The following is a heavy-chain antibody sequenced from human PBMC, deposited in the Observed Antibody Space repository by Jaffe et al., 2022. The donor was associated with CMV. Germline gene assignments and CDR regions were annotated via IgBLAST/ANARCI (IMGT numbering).Heavy chain of an antibody. J-gene: IGHJ6*02. D-gene: IGHD3-3*01. V-gene: IGHV4-39*01. CDR3: ARHVIEYYDFWSGYYPTVGYYYYGMDV. CDR1: GGSISSSSYY. CDR2: IYYSGST. Sequence: QLQLQESGPGLVKPSETLSLTCTVSGGSISSSSYYWGWIRQPPGKGLEWIGSIYYSGSTYYNPSLKSRVTISVDTSKNQFSLKLSSVTAADTAVYYCARHVIEYYDFWSGYYPTVGYYYYGMDVWGQGTTVTVSS.